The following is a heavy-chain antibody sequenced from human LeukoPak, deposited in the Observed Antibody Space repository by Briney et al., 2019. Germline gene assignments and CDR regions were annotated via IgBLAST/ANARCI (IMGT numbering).Heavy chain of an antibody. J-gene: IGHJ4*02. CDR1: GFTFSSYA. CDR2: ISGSGGST. Sequence: GGSLRLSCAASGFTFSSYAMSWVRQAPGKGLEWVSAISGSGGSTYYADSVKGRFTISRDNSKNTLYLQMNSLRAEDTAVYYCAKDLVTMVRRGWGRFDYWGQGTLVTVSS. V-gene: IGHV3-23*01. CDR3: AKDLVTMVRRGWGRFDY. D-gene: IGHD3-10*01.